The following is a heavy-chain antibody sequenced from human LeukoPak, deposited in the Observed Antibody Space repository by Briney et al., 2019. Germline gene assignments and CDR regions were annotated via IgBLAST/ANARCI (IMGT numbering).Heavy chain of an antibody. CDR3: ARVMEASSVYYNYFDC. CDR1: GGSLSRGGDY. D-gene: IGHD3-22*01. Sequence: SETLSLTCTVSGGSLSRGGDYWTWIRQHPGKGLEWIGNTYYGGSTYYNPSLKSRVTTSVDTSKNQFSLKLSSVTAADTAVYYCARVMEASSVYYNYFDCWGHGTLVTVSS. J-gene: IGHJ4*01. CDR2: TYYGGST. V-gene: IGHV4-61*08.